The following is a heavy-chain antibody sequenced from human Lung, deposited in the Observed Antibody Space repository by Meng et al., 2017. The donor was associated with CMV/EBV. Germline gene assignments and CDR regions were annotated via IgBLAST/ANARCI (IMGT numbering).Heavy chain of an antibody. J-gene: IGHJ4*02. CDR3: ARVAYDFWSGFTYYFDY. CDR1: GFTVSSNY. V-gene: IGHV3-53*01. Sequence: GGSLRLSXAASGFTVSSNYMSWVRQAPGKGLEWVSVIYSGGSTYYADSVKGRFTISRDNSKNTLYLQMNSLRAEDTAVYYCARVAYDFWSGFTYYFDYWGQGTLVTVSS. D-gene: IGHD3-3*01. CDR2: IYSGGST.